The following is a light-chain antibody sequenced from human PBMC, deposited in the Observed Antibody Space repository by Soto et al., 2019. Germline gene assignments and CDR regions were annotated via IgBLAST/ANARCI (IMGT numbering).Light chain of an antibody. CDR3: QQYNNWPLT. CDR2: GAS. Sequence: EIVMTLSPATLSVSPGERATLSCRASQSVSSNLAWYQQKPGQAPRLLIYGASTRATGIPARFSGSGSGTGFTLTISSLQSEDFAVYYCQQYNNWPLTFGGGTKVDIK. CDR1: QSVSSN. V-gene: IGKV3-15*01. J-gene: IGKJ4*01.